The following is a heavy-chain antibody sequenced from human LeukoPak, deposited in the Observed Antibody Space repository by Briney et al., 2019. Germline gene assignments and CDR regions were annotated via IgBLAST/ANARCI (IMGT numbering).Heavy chain of an antibody. CDR1: GDSITSSSYY. J-gene: IGHJ4*02. D-gene: IGHD5-18*01. Sequence: SETLSLTCTVSGDSITSSSYYWGWIRQPPGKGLEWIGSIYYSGSTYYNPSLKSRVTISVDTSKNQFSLKLSSVTAADTAVYYCARRPGYSYGDVYYFDYWGQGTLVTVSS. CDR3: ARRPGYSYGDVYYFDY. V-gene: IGHV4-39*07. CDR2: IYYSGST.